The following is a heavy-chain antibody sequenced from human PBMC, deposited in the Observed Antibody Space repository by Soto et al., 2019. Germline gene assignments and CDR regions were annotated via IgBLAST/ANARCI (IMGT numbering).Heavy chain of an antibody. J-gene: IGHJ4*02. CDR1: GDSISSTNW. V-gene: IGHV4-4*02. D-gene: IGHD2-15*01. Sequence: QVQLQGSGPGLVKPSGTLSLTCVVSGDSISSTNWWSWVRQPPGKGLEWIGEIYHSGSTNYDPSLKSRVTISVDKSKNQFSRKLSSVTAADTAVYYCARALSGGSCPIDYWGQGTLVTVSS. CDR3: ARALSGGSCPIDY. CDR2: IYHSGST.